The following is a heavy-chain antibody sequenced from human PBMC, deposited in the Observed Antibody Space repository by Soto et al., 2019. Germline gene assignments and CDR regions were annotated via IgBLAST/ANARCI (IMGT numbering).Heavy chain of an antibody. J-gene: IGHJ4*02. D-gene: IGHD1-26*01. CDR2: ISNDGSRQ. CDR3: AKPKRGAPVSYFDH. CDR1: GFNFSTSG. V-gene: IGHV3-30*18. Sequence: GGSLRLSCAASGFNFSTSGMDWVRQVPGKGLEWVAVISNDGSRQYYAESVKGRFTISRDNSKKIVYLQMNSLRAEDTAVYYCAKPKRGAPVSYFDHWGQGILVTVSS.